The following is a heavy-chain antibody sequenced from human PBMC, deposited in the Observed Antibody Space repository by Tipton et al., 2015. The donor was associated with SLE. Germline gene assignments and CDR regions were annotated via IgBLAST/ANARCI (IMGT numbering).Heavy chain of an antibody. V-gene: IGHV4-38-2*02. Sequence: LRLSCTVSGYSISSGYYWGWIRQPPGKGLEWIGSIYHSGSTYYNPSLKSRVTISVDTSKNQFSLKLSSVTAADTAVYYCARQPIAAAGTSNYFDYWGQGTLVTVSS. D-gene: IGHD6-13*01. CDR2: IYHSGST. J-gene: IGHJ4*02. CDR3: ARQPIAAAGTSNYFDY. CDR1: GYSISSGYY.